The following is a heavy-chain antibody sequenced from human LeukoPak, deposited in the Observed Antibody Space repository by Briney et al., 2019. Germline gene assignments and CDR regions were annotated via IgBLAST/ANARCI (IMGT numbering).Heavy chain of an antibody. CDR3: ARVGKNGWDFDH. CDR2: ISSSGRTK. V-gene: IGHV3-48*03. J-gene: IGHJ4*02. D-gene: IGHD6-19*01. Sequence: PGGSLRLSCAASGFTFSSYEMNWVRQAPGKGLEWVSYISSSGRTKYYADSVKGRFTISRDNTKNSLYLQMTSLRADDTAVYYCARVGKNGWDFDHWGQGTLVTVSS. CDR1: GFTFSSYE.